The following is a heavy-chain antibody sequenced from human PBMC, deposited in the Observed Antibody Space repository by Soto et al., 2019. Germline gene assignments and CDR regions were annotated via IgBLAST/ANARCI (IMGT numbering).Heavy chain of an antibody. D-gene: IGHD2-8*01. CDR1: GYTFISYG. J-gene: IGHJ5*02. CDR2: ISAYNGNT. CDR3: ARAGYCTNGVCYMVNWFDP. Sequence: ASVKVSCKVSGYTFISYGISWVRQAPGQGLEWMGWISAYNGNTNYAQKLQGRVTMTTDTSTSTAYMELRSLRSDDTAVYYCARAGYCTNGVCYMVNWFDPWGQGTLVTVSS. V-gene: IGHV1-18*01.